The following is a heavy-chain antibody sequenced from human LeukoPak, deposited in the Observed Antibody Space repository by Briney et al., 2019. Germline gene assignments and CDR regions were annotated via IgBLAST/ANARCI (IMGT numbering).Heavy chain of an antibody. D-gene: IGHD4-11*01. CDR1: GFTFSSYT. Sequence: GGSLRLSCAASGFTFSSYTMSWVRQAPGRGLEWVSAISGSGGSTYYADSVKGRFTISRDNSKNTLYLQMDSLRAEDTAVYYCAKSILLTTFDSWGQGTLVTVSS. V-gene: IGHV3-23*01. J-gene: IGHJ4*02. CDR2: ISGSGGST. CDR3: AKSILLTTFDS.